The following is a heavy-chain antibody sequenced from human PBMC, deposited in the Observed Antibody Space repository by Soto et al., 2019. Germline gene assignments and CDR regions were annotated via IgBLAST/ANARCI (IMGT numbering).Heavy chain of an antibody. CDR3: AKCSPRYSSGLKAYYFDY. CDR1: GFTFSSYA. Sequence: EVQLLESGGGLVQPGGSLRLSCAASGFTFSSYAMSWVRQAPGKGLEWVSTISGSGGSTYYADSVKGRFTISRDNSMNTLYLQVNSLRAEDTAVYYCAKCSPRYSSGLKAYYFDYWGQGTLVTVSS. V-gene: IGHV3-23*01. D-gene: IGHD6-19*01. J-gene: IGHJ4*02. CDR2: ISGSGGST.